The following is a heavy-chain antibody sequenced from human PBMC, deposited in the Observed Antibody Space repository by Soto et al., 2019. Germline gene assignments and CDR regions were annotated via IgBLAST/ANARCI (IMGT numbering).Heavy chain of an antibody. Sequence: QVQLRKSGPGLVKPSETLSLTCTVSGSSVSGGIYYWTWIRQPPGKGLEWIGYIYHSATTNYNASLRSRVTISVDTSKNEFSLRLTSVTAADTAVYYCARYRDFGDYGYFDSWGQGTLVTVSS. CDR1: GSSVSGGIYY. V-gene: IGHV4-61*01. D-gene: IGHD4-17*01. CDR2: IYHSATT. J-gene: IGHJ4*03. CDR3: ARYRDFGDYGYFDS.